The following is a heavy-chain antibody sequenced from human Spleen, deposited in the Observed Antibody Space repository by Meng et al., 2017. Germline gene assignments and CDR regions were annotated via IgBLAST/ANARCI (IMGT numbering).Heavy chain of an antibody. V-gene: IGHV4-34*01. Sequence: SETLSLTCAVYGGSFSGYYWSWIRQPPGKGLEWIGEINHSGSTNYNPSLESRATISVDTSQNNLSLKLSSVTAEDTAVYYCAKTRLRDTPYGAFDIWGQGTVVTVSS. D-gene: IGHD5-18*01. CDR2: INHSGST. CDR1: GGSFSGYY. J-gene: IGHJ3*02. CDR3: AKTRLRDTPYGAFDI.